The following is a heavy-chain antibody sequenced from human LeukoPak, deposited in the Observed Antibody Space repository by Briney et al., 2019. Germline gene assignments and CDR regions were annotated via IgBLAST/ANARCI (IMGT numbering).Heavy chain of an antibody. J-gene: IGHJ4*02. CDR2: ISSSSSYI. D-gene: IGHD6-13*01. CDR1: GFTFSSYS. V-gene: IGHV3-21*01. Sequence: GGSLRLSCAASGFTFSSYSTNWVRQAPGKGLEWVSSISSSSSYIYYADSVKGRITISRDNAKNSLYLQMNSLRAEDTAVYYCARDRRAAAAGLFDCWGQGTLVTVSS. CDR3: ARDRRAAAAGLFDC.